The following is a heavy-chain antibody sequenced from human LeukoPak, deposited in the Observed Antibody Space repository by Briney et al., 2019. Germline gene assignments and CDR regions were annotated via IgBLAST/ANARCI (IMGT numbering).Heavy chain of an antibody. D-gene: IGHD6-13*01. CDR1: GFTFSSYS. CDR2: ISSSSSYI. V-gene: IGHV3-21*01. Sequence: GGSLRLSCAASGFTFSSYSMNWVRQAPGKGLEWVSSISSSSSYIYYADSVKGRFTISRDNAKNSLDLQTNSLRAEDTAVYYCARRRGQQVVPSFDYWGQGILVTVSS. J-gene: IGHJ4*02. CDR3: ARRRGQQVVPSFDY.